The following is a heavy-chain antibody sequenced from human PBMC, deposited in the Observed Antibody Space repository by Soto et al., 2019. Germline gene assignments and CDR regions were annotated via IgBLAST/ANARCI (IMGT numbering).Heavy chain of an antibody. CDR1: GFTFSDYY. Sequence: PGGALRLSCAASGFTFSDYYMSWIRQAPGKGLEWVSYISGSGNTIYHADSVKGRFTISRDNAKNSLYLQMNSLRVEDTAVYYCAAYSRGDSPHWGQGTLVPVSS. J-gene: IGHJ4*02. D-gene: IGHD2-21*01. CDR2: ISGSGNTI. CDR3: AAYSRGDSPH. V-gene: IGHV3-11*01.